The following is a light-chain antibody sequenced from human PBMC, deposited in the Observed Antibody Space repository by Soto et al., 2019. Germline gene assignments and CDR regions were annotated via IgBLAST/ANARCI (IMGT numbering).Light chain of an antibody. Sequence: DIQMTQSPSTLSASVGDRVTITCRASQSISSWLAWYQQKPGKAPKLLIYDASSLESGVPSRFSGSGSGTEFTLTISSLQPDDFATYCCQHQRTFGQGTKVEIK. V-gene: IGKV1-5*01. CDR2: DAS. CDR3: QHQRT. J-gene: IGKJ1*01. CDR1: QSISSW.